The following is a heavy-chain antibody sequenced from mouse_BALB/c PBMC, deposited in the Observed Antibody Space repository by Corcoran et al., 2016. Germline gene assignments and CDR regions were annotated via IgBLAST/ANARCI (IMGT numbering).Heavy chain of an antibody. D-gene: IGHD1-1*01. J-gene: IGHJ3*01. CDR1: GYSFTGYY. Sequence: EVQLQQSGPELVKPGASVKISCKASGYSFTGYYMHWVKQSHVKSLEWIGRINPYNGATSYNQNFKDKASLTVDKSSSTAYMELHSLTSEDSAVYYCARTYGSSYLVYWGQGTLVTVSA. CDR2: INPYNGAT. CDR3: ARTYGSSYLVY. V-gene: IGHV1-26*01.